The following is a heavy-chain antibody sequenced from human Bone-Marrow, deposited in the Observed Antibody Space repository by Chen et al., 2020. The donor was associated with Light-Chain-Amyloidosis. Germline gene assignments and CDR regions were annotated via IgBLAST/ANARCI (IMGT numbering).Heavy chain of an antibody. V-gene: IGHV3-30*18. CDR1: GFTFSSYG. J-gene: IGHJ4*02. CDR3: AKARLYSGSYWGIVDY. Sequence: VRVVESGGGLVQPGGSLRLSCVASGFTFSSYGIFWVRQAPGKGLEWVALISYDANRDFYADSVKGRFTVSRDNSKNTLYLQMNSLRIEDTAVYYCAKARLYSGSYWGIVDYWGQGTLVTVSS. CDR2: ISYDANRD. D-gene: IGHD1-26*01.